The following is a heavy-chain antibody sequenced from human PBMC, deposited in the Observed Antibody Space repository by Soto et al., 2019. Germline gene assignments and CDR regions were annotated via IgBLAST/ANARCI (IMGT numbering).Heavy chain of an antibody. CDR3: GRDAFYYYDSSGYYPDAFDL. CDR1: GYSFTSYW. D-gene: IGHD3-22*01. V-gene: IGHV5-51*01. CDR2: IYPGDSDT. Sequence: GESLKISCKGSGYSFTSYWIGWVRQMPGKGLEWMGIIYPGDSDTRYSPSFQGQVTISADKSISTAYLQWSSLKASDTAMYYCGRDAFYYYDSSGYYPDAFDLWGQGKMVTVSS. J-gene: IGHJ3*01.